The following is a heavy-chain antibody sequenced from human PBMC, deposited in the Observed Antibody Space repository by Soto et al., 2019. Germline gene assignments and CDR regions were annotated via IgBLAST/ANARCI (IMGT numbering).Heavy chain of an antibody. J-gene: IGHJ4*02. CDR1: GDPIRNFY. CDR2: VHDSGST. D-gene: IGHD1-20*01. Sequence: SETLSLTCSVSGDPIRNFYWSWIRQTPGKGLEWIGCVHDSGSTDYNPSLKGRVTISLQTSKSQFSLNLRFVTAADTATYYCARGTRALITSFFAYWGQGISVTVSS. CDR3: ARGTRALITSFFAY. V-gene: IGHV4-59*03.